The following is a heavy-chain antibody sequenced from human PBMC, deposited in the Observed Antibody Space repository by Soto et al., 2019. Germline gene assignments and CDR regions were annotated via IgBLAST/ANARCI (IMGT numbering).Heavy chain of an antibody. J-gene: IGHJ4*02. D-gene: IGHD2-8*01. CDR1: GFTFSSYG. CDR2: IWYDGSNK. CDR3: ARARYTRDGYNGVISYYFDY. V-gene: IGHV3-33*01. Sequence: GGSLRLSCAASGFTFSSYGMHWVRQAPGKGLEWVAVIWYDGSNKYYADSVKGRFTISRDNSKNTLYLQMNSLRAEDTAVYYCARARYTRDGYNGVISYYFDYWGQGTLVTVSS.